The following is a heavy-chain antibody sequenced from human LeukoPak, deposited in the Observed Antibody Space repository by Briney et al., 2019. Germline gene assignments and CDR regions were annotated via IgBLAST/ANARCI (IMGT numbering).Heavy chain of an antibody. V-gene: IGHV3-21*05. J-gene: IGHJ4*02. CDR3: ARGQLVIHYFDY. CDR2: ISSSSSYT. Sequence: GGSLRLSCAASGFTFSTCAMHWVRQAPGKGLEWVSYISSSSSYTNYADSVKGRFTISRDNAKNSLYLQMNSLRAEDTAVYYCARGQLVIHYFDYWGQGTLVTVSS. D-gene: IGHD3-9*01. CDR1: GFTFSTCA.